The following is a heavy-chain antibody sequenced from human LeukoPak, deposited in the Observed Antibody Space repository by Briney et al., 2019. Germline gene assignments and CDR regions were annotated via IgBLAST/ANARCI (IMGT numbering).Heavy chain of an antibody. Sequence: GASVKVSCKASGYTFTGYYMHWVRQAPGQGLEWMGWINPNSGGTNYAQKFQGRVTMTRDTSISTAYMELSRLRSDDTAVYYCARVLTGYSSSWYYWGQGTLVTVSS. D-gene: IGHD6-13*01. CDR2: INPNSGGT. CDR3: ARVLTGYSSSWYY. CDR1: GYTFTGYY. V-gene: IGHV1-2*02. J-gene: IGHJ4*02.